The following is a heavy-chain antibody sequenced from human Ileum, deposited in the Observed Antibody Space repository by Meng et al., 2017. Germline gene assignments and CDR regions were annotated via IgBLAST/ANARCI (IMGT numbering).Heavy chain of an antibody. V-gene: IGHV4-59*06. CDR3: ARDFSKGSGGPSFDY. CDR2: IYYSGST. Sequence: QVQLQVSVPGRVKPSETLSPACTVSGDSPGNHYWSWIRQPPGKGLEWIGYIYYSGSTYYNPSLKSRVTISVDTSKNQFSLKLSSVSAADTAVYYCARDFSKGSGGPSFDYWGQGTLVTVSS. CDR1: GDSPGNHY. J-gene: IGHJ4*02. D-gene: IGHD3-10*01.